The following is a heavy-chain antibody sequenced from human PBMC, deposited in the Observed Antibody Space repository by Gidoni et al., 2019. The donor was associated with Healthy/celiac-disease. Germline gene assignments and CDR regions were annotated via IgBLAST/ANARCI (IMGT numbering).Heavy chain of an antibody. Sequence: QVQLVESGGGVVQPGRSLRLSCAASGFTFSSHGMPWVRQAPGKGLEWVAVIWYDGSNKYYADSVKGRFTISRDNSKNTLYLQMNSLRAEDTAVYYCARDFGIVGATLNWFDPWGQGTLVTVSS. V-gene: IGHV3-33*01. CDR3: ARDFGIVGATLNWFDP. J-gene: IGHJ5*02. CDR2: IWYDGSNK. CDR1: GFTFSSHG. D-gene: IGHD1-26*01.